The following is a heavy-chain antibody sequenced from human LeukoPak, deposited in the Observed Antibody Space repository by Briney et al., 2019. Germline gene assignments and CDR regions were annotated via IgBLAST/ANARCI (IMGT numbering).Heavy chain of an antibody. J-gene: IGHJ6*02. CDR3: ARAGTVRGYSYVSGMDV. CDR1: GGSISSGGYY. D-gene: IGHD5-18*01. Sequence: PSETLSLTCTVSGGSISSGGYYWSWIRQHPGKGLEWIGYIYYSGSTYYNPSLKSRVTISVDTSKNQFSLKLSSVTAADTAVYYCARAGTVRGYSYVSGMDVWGQGTTVTVSS. CDR2: IYYSGST. V-gene: IGHV4-31*03.